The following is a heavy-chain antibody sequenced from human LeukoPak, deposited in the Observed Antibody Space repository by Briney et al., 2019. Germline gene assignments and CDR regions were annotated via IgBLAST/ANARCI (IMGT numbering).Heavy chain of an antibody. CDR1: GFTFSSYA. CDR3: AKDRPNYYDSSGHYYRRDGDY. D-gene: IGHD3-22*01. V-gene: IGHV3-23*01. Sequence: GGSLRLSCAASGFTFSSYAMSWVRQAPGKGLGWVSSVSGSGGYTYYAGSVKGRFTISRDNSKNTLYLQMNSLRAEDTAIYYCAKDRPNYYDSSGHYYRRDGDYWGQGTLVTVSS. J-gene: IGHJ4*02. CDR2: VSGSGGYT.